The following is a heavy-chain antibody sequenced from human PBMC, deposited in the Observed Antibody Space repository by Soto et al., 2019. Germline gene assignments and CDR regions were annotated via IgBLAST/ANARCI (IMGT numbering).Heavy chain of an antibody. D-gene: IGHD2-2*01. CDR1: GGTFGSYA. J-gene: IGHJ6*02. V-gene: IGHV1-69*01. CDR3: ARSHGSSTSLEIYYYYYYGMDV. CDR2: IIPIPGTA. Sequence: QVQLVQSGAEVKKPGSSVKVSCKASGGTFGSYAISWVRQAPGQGLEWMGGIIPIPGTANYAQKFQGRVTIAADESTSTAYMELSSLRSEYTAVYYCARSHGSSTSLEIYYYYYYGMDVWGQGTTVTVSS.